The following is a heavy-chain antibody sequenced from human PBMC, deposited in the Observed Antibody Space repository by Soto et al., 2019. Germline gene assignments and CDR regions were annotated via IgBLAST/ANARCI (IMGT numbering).Heavy chain of an antibody. CDR1: GGTFSSYA. CDR2: IIPIFGTA. D-gene: IGHD3-22*01. V-gene: IGHV1-69*01. J-gene: IGHJ4*02. CDR3: ARATQYYYDSDY. Sequence: QVQLVQSGAEVQKPGSSVKVSCKASGGTFSSYAISWVRQAPGQGLEWMGGIIPIFGTANYAQKFHGRVTITADESTSTAYMALSSLRSEDTAVYYCARATQYYYDSDYWGQGTLVTVSS.